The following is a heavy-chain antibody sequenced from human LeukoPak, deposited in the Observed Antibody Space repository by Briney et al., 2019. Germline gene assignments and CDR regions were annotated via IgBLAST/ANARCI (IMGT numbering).Heavy chain of an antibody. CDR1: AFTFSTSW. V-gene: IGHV3-7*05. CDR3: ARKSSYGFV. D-gene: IGHD5-18*01. Sequence: PGGSLRLSCAASAFTFSTSWMSWVRQAPGKGLAWVANIKQEGSEKYYVDSVKGRFTISRDNAKNSLYLQMNSLRAEDTDVYDCARKSSYGFVWGQGTLVTVSS. J-gene: IGHJ4*02. CDR2: IKQEGSEK.